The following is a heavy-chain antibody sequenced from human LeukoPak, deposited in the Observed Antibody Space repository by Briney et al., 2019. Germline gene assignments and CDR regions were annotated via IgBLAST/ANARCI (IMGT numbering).Heavy chain of an antibody. CDR2: INHSGST. CDR3: ARGRGKYYYMDV. D-gene: IGHD5-12*01. V-gene: IGHV4-34*01. Sequence: SETLSLTCVVYGGSFSGYYWSWIRQPPGKGLEWIGAINHSGSTNYNPSLKSRVTISVDTSKNQFSLKLSSVTAADTAVYYCARGRGKYYYMDVWGKGTTVTVSS. CDR1: GGSFSGYY. J-gene: IGHJ6*03.